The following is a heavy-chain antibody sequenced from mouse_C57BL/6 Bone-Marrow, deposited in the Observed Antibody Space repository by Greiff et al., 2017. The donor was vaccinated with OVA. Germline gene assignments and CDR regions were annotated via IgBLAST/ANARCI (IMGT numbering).Heavy chain of an antibody. V-gene: IGHV1-76*01. D-gene: IGHD1-1*01. Sequence: VQLQQSGAELVRPGASVKLSCKASGYTFTDYYINWVKQRPGQGLEWIARIYPGSGNTYYNEKFKGKATLTAEKSSSTADMQLISLTSEDSAVYFCARGITTVVGYFDYWGQGTTLTVSA. CDR1: GYTFTDYY. J-gene: IGHJ2*01. CDR2: IYPGSGNT. CDR3: ARGITTVVGYFDY.